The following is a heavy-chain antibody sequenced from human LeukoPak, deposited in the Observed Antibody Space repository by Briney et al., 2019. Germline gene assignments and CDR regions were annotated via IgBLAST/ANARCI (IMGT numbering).Heavy chain of an antibody. CDR1: GYIFTNYG. D-gene: IGHD3-22*01. V-gene: IGHV1-18*01. CDR2: ISAYSGNT. J-gene: IGHJ4*02. CDR3: ARGAYDGSGYYYSLDY. Sequence: GASVKVSCKASGYIFTNYGINWVRQAPGQGLEWMGWISAYSGNTNYAQKLQGRVTMTTDTSTSTAYMELRSLRSDDTAVYYCARGAYDGSGYYYSLDYWGQGTLVTVSS.